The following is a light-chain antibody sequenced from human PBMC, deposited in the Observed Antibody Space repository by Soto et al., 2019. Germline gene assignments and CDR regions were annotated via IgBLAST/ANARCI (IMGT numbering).Light chain of an antibody. Sequence: EIVMTQSPATLSVSPGERATLSCRASQSISSNLAWYQQKPGQAHRLLIYGASTRATGIPATFSGSGSGTEFTLTISSLQSEDFAVYYCQQYNNWPFTFGPGTKVDIK. CDR2: GAS. CDR3: QQYNNWPFT. V-gene: IGKV3-15*01. CDR1: QSISSN. J-gene: IGKJ3*01.